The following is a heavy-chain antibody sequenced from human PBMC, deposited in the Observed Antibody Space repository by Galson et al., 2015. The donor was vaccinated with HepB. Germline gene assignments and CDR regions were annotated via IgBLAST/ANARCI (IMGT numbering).Heavy chain of an antibody. D-gene: IGHD3-3*01. J-gene: IGHJ3*02. V-gene: IGHV1-18*01. Sequence: SVKVSCKASGYTFTSYGISWVRQAPGQGLEWMGWISAYNGNTNYAQKLQGRVTMTTDTSTSTAYMELRSLRSDDTAVYYCARVTYYDFWSGSQPTFDIWGQGTMVTVSS. CDR1: GYTFTSYG. CDR3: ARVTYYDFWSGSQPTFDI. CDR2: ISAYNGNT.